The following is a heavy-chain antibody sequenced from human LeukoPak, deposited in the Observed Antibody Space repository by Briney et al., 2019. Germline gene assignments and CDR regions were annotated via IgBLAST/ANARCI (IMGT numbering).Heavy chain of an antibody. CDR1: GFTFSSYS. CDR2: ISSSSSTI. Sequence: GGSLRLSCAASGFTFSSYSMNWVRQAPGKGLEWVSYISSSSSTIYYADSVKGRFTISRDNAKNTLYLQMNSLRAEDTAVYYCAIYRGSFDYWGQGTLVTVSS. D-gene: IGHD3-16*01. V-gene: IGHV3-48*01. J-gene: IGHJ4*02. CDR3: AIYRGSFDY.